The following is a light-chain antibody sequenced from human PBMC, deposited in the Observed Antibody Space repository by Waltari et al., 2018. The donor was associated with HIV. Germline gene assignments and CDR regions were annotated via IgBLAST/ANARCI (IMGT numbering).Light chain of an antibody. CDR3: AAWDVSLRGAYV. CDR1: RSDIGSNY. CDR2: RNK. V-gene: IGLV1-47*01. Sequence: QSVLTQPPSASGTPGQRVTISCSGARSDIGSNYVYWYQQLPGTAPKLLIYRNKQRPSGFPDRFSASKSGTSASLAISGLRSEDEADYYCAAWDVSLRGAYVFGTGTKVAVL. J-gene: IGLJ1*01.